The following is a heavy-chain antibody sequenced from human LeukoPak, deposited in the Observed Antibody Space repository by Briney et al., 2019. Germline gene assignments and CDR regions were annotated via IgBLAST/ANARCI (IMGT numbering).Heavy chain of an antibody. Sequence: GGSLRHSCAASGFTFRSYWMHWVRPAPGKGRVGVSRINRDGSSTSYAEYVKGRFTTYRDNAKNTLYLQMNSLRAEDTAVYCCARITTDYWGQGTLVTVSS. J-gene: IGHJ4*02. CDR3: ARITTDY. CDR2: INRDGSST. D-gene: IGHD3-10*01. CDR1: GFTFRSYW. V-gene: IGHV3-74*01.